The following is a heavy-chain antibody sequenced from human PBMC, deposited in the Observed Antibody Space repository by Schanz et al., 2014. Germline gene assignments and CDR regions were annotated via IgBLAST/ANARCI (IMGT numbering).Heavy chain of an antibody. J-gene: IGHJ4*02. Sequence: QVQLVESGGGVVQPGRSLRLSCAASGITLRGYGLHWVRQAPGKGLEWVGFISFDGRNTGYAHSVKGRFTISRDNSKNTVNLQMNSLRAEDNAVYYCAKEKEEVAADGSCFDYWGQGTLVTVSS. CDR1: GITLRGYG. V-gene: IGHV3-30*18. D-gene: IGHD6-13*01. CDR2: ISFDGRNT. CDR3: AKEKEEVAADGSCFDY.